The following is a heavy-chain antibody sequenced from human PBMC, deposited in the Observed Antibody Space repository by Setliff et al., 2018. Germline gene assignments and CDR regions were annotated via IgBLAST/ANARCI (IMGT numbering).Heavy chain of an antibody. CDR2: IYPGDSHT. V-gene: IGHV5-51*01. J-gene: IGHJ4*02. CDR1: GYSFTSYW. Sequence: GESLKISCKGSGYSFTSYWIAWVRQMPGKGLEWMGIIYPGDSHTRYSPSFQGQVTISADKSISTAYLQWSSLKASDTAMYYCARALASAGTVYFDYWGQGTLVTVSS. D-gene: IGHD6-13*01. CDR3: ARALASAGTVYFDY.